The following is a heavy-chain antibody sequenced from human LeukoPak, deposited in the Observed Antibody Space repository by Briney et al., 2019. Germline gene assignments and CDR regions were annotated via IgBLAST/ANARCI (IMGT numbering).Heavy chain of an antibody. CDR1: GYTFTSYD. Sequence: GASVKVSCKASGYTFTSYDINWVRQATGQGLEWMGWMNPNSGNTGYAQKFQGRVTMTRNTSISTAYMELSSLRSEDTAVYYCARVPRRYYDFWSGYHSLDYWGQGTLVTVSS. CDR2: MNPNSGNT. V-gene: IGHV1-8*01. D-gene: IGHD3-3*01. CDR3: ARVPRRYYDFWSGYHSLDY. J-gene: IGHJ4*02.